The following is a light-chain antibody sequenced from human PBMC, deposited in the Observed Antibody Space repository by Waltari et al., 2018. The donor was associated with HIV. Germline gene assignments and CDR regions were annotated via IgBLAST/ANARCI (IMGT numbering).Light chain of an antibody. V-gene: IGKV2D-29*01. CDR2: EVS. CDR3: MQNKQLPLT. Sequence: QPTQLLIYEVSKRFSGVPERFRGSGSGTDFTLYITRVEAKEVGVYVCMQNKQLPLTFGGGTKVEIK. J-gene: IGKJ4*02.